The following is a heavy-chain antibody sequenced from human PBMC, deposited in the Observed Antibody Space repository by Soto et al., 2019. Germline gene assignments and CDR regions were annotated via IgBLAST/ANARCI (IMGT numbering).Heavy chain of an antibody. Sequence: PSETLSLTCAVYGGSFSDYYWSLIRQPPGKGLEWIGEINHSGSTNYNPSLKSRVTISVDTSKNQFSLKLSSVTAADTAVYYCARGGGRDTAMVTVPTFFDYWGQGTLVTVSS. J-gene: IGHJ4*02. CDR1: GGSFSDYY. D-gene: IGHD5-18*01. V-gene: IGHV4-34*01. CDR3: ARGGGRDTAMVTVPTFFDY. CDR2: INHSGST.